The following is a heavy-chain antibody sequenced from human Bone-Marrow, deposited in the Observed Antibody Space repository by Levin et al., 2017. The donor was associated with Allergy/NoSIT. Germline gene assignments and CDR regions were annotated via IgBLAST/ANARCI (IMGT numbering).Heavy chain of an antibody. D-gene: IGHD2-2*01. CDR1: GFTFSRYS. V-gene: IGHV3-48*02. Sequence: EASVKVSCAASGFTFSRYSMNWVRQAPGRGLEWVSYISRSSSTISYADSVKGRFTISRDNAKNSLYLQMNSLRDEDTAVYYCARPDCSGTSCYYFFDSWVQGTLVTVSS. CDR3: ARPDCSGTSCYYFFDS. J-gene: IGHJ4*02. CDR2: ISRSSSTI.